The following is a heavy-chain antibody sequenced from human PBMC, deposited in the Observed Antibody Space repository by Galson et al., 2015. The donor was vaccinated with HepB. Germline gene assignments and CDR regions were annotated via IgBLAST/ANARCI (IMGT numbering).Heavy chain of an antibody. CDR3: ARDRRDGYNFFYYYGMDV. D-gene: IGHD5-24*01. CDR2: IWYDGSNK. CDR1: GFTFSSYG. J-gene: IGHJ6*02. Sequence: SLRLSCAASGFTFSSYGMHWVRQAPGKGLEWVAVIWYDGSNKYYADSVKGRFTISRDNSKNTLYLQMNSLRAEDTAVYYCARDRRDGYNFFYYYGMDVWGQGTTVTVSS. V-gene: IGHV3-33*01.